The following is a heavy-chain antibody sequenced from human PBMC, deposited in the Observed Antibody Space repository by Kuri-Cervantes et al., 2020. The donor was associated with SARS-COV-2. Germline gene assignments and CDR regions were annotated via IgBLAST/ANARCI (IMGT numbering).Heavy chain of an antibody. V-gene: IGHV3-23*01. CDR3: AKALSGCAGDCPTR. CDR1: EFTFSRYV. Sequence: GESLKISCAASEFTFSRYVMTWVRQAPGKGLEWVSSISVSGGSTYYANSVKGRFTISRDNSKNTLYLQMNSLRAEDTAVYYCAKALSGCAGDCPTRWGQGTLVTVSS. J-gene: IGHJ4*02. D-gene: IGHD2-21*01. CDR2: ISVSGGST.